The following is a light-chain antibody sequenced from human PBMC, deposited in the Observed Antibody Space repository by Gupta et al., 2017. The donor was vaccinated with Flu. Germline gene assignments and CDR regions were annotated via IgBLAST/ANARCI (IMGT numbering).Light chain of an antibody. V-gene: IGLV1-51*02. CDR2: ETN. CDR3: GTGDSSLRAWV. J-gene: IGLJ3*02. CDR1: SSNIENNF. Sequence: QSVLTQPPSVSAAPGQKVTISCSGSSSNIENNFVSWYQQFPGTAPKLLIYETNKRPAGIPDRFSGSKSDTSATLDIIGLQTGDEADFYCGTGDSSLRAWVFGGGTKLTVL.